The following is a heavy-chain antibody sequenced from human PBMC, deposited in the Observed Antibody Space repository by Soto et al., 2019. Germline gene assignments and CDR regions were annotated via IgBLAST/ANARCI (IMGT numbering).Heavy chain of an antibody. CDR1: GGSISSYY. J-gene: IGHJ4*02. V-gene: IGHV4-59*01. CDR3: ARALIVGALFDY. Sequence: SETLSLTCTVSGGSISSYYWSWIRQPPGKGLEWIGYIYYSGSTNYNPSLKSRVTISVDTSKNQFSLKLSSVTAADTAVYYCARALIVGALFDYWGQGTLVTVSS. CDR2: IYYSGST. D-gene: IGHD1-26*01.